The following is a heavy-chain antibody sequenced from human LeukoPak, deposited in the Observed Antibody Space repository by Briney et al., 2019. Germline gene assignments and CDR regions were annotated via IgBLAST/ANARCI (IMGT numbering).Heavy chain of an antibody. V-gene: IGHV1-69*05. CDR1: GGTFSSYA. Sequence: ASVKVSCKASGGTFSSYAISWVRQAPGQGLEWMGGIIPIFGTANYAQKFQGRVTITTDESTSTAYMELSSPRSEDTAVYYCARGILDCSSTSCYHWLDPWGQGTLVTVSS. CDR3: ARGILDCSSTSCYHWLDP. D-gene: IGHD2-2*01. J-gene: IGHJ5*02. CDR2: IIPIFGTA.